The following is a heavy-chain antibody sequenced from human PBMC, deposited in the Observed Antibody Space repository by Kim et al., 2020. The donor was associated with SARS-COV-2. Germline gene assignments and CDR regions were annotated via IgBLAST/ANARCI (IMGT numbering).Heavy chain of an antibody. CDR3: ARIDYYDSSGSYYLSYFDY. V-gene: IGHV4-59*01. CDR2: IYHTGST. CDR1: GGSFTNYY. J-gene: IGHJ4*02. D-gene: IGHD3-22*01. Sequence: SETLSLTCTVSGGSFTNYYWSWIRQPPGRGLEWIGYIYHTGSTNYNPSLRSRVTLSVDTSKNQFSLKLTSVTAADTAMYYCARIDYYDSSGSYYLSYFDYWGQGTPVTVSS.